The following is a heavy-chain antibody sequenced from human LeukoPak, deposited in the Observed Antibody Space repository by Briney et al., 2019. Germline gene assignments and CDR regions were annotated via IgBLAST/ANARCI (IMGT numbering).Heavy chain of an antibody. CDR1: GGSISSYY. J-gene: IGHJ4*02. D-gene: IGHD3-10*01. V-gene: IGHV4-34*01. Sequence: PSETLSLTCTVSGGSISSYYWGWIRQPPGKRLEWIGEINHSGSTNYNPSLKSRVTISVDTSKNQFSLKLSSVTAADTAVYYCASRITMVRGFRSWGQGTLVTVSS. CDR3: ASRITMVRGFRS. CDR2: INHSGST.